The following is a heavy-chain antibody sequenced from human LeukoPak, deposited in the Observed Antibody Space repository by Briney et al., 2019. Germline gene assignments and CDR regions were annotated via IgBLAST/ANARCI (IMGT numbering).Heavy chain of an antibody. V-gene: IGHV3-23*01. D-gene: IGHD2-2*02. CDR3: AKKATDCSSTSCYRSNWYFDL. CDR2: ISGSGGST. CDR1: GFTFSSYA. Sequence: GGSLRLSYAASGFTFSSYAMSWVSQAPGKGLEWVSAISGSGGSTYYADSVKGRFTISRDNSKNTLYLQMNSLRAEDTAVYYCAKKATDCSSTSCYRSNWYFDLWGRGTLVTVSS. J-gene: IGHJ2*01.